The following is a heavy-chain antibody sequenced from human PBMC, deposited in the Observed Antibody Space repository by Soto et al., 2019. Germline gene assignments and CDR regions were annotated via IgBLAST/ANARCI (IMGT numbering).Heavy chain of an antibody. J-gene: IGHJ4*02. D-gene: IGHD6-19*01. Sequence: ASVKVSCKASGYTFTSYAMHLGRQAPGQRLEWMGWINAGNGNTKYSQKLQGRVTMTTDTSTSTAYMELRSLRSDDTAVYYCASGIAVADLDYWGRGTLVTVSS. CDR3: ASGIAVADLDY. CDR1: GYTFTSYA. V-gene: IGHV1-3*01. CDR2: INAGNGNT.